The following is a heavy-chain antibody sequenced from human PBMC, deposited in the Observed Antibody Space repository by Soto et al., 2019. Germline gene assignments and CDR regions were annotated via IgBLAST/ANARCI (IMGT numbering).Heavy chain of an antibody. V-gene: IGHV4-59*12. CDR1: GGSISSYY. CDR3: ARDRVAAGLGIDY. CDR2: IYYSGST. J-gene: IGHJ4*02. Sequence: ASETLSLTCTVSGGSISSYYWSWIRQPPGKGLEWIGYIYYSGSTNYNPSLKSRVTISVDTSKNQFSLKLSSVTAADTAVYYCARDRVAAGLGIDYWGQGTLVTVSS. D-gene: IGHD6-13*01.